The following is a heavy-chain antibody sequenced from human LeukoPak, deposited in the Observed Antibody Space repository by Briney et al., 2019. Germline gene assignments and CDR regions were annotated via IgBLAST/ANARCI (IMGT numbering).Heavy chain of an antibody. CDR2: ISYDGRNK. V-gene: IGHV3-30*18. CDR3: AKGGHYSFFDY. CDR1: GFTFNNYG. Sequence: GKSLRLSCAASGFTFNNYGMHWVRQAPGKGLEWVAVISYDGRNKHYPDSVKGRFTISRDISTDTLWLQMDSLRTEDTGIYYCAKGGHYSFFDYWGQGTLVTVSS. D-gene: IGHD4-11*01. J-gene: IGHJ4*02.